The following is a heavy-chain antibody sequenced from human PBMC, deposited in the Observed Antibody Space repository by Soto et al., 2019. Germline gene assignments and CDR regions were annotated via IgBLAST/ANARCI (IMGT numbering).Heavy chain of an antibody. CDR1: GFTFSSYA. J-gene: IGHJ6*02. CDR3: ASRIYYDYGMDV. Sequence: PVGSLRLSCAASGFTFSSYAMSWVRQAPGKGLEWVSAISGSGGSTYYADSVKGRFTISRDNSKNTLYLQMNSLRAEDTAVYYCASRIYYDYGMDVWGQGTTVTVSS. CDR2: ISGSGGST. V-gene: IGHV3-23*01.